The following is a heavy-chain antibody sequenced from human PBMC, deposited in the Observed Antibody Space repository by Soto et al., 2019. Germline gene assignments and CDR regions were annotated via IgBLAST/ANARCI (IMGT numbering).Heavy chain of an antibody. Sequence: SETLSLTCTVSGGSISSGGYYWSWIRQHPGKGLEWIGYIYYSGSTYYNPSLKSRVTISVDTSKNQFSLKLSSVTAADTAVYYCARYTDMDRMEFDYWGQGTLVTVSS. CDR2: IYYSGST. D-gene: IGHD5-18*01. J-gene: IGHJ4*02. CDR1: GGSISSGGYY. CDR3: ARYTDMDRMEFDY. V-gene: IGHV4-31*03.